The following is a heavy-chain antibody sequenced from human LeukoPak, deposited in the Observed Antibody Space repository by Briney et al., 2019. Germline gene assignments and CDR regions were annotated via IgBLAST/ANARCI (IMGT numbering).Heavy chain of an antibody. D-gene: IGHD6-13*01. CDR3: ARDTELSSSLAFDI. V-gene: IGHV3-7*01. CDR1: GFTFGTYW. J-gene: IGHJ3*02. CDR2: ISLDGSER. Sequence: GGSLRLSCAASGFTFGTYWMSWVRQAPGKGLEWVASISLDGSERYYVGSVKGRFTISRDNAKKSLYLRMNSLRAEDTAVYYCARDTELSSSLAFDIWGQGTLVTVSS.